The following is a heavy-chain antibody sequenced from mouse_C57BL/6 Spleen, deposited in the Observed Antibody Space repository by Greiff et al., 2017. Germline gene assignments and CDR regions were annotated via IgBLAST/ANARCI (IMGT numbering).Heavy chain of an antibody. J-gene: IGHJ1*03. CDR3: ARRSWDWYFDV. CDR2: IYPGSGNT. V-gene: IGHV1-66*01. D-gene: IGHD4-1*01. Sequence: VQLQQSGPELVKPGASVKISCKASGYSFTSYYIHWVKQRPGQGLEWIGWIYPGSGNTKYNEKFKGKATLTADTSSSTAYMQLSSLTSEDSAVYYGARRSWDWYFDVWGKGTTLTVSS. CDR1: GYSFTSYY.